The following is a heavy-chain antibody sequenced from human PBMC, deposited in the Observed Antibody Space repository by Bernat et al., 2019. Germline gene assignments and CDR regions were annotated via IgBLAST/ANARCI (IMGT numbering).Heavy chain of an antibody. D-gene: IGHD2-21*02. J-gene: IGHJ6*02. CDR3: ASRCGGDCYRYYYYGMDV. V-gene: IGHV4-39*01. CDR2: IYYSGST. CDR1: GGSISSSSYY. Sequence: QLQLQESGPGLVKPSETLSLTCTVSGGSISSSSYYWGWIRQPPGKGLEWIGSIYYSGSTYYNPSLKSRVTISVDTSKNQFSLKLSSVTAADTAVYYCASRCGGDCYRYYYYGMDVWGQGTTVTVSS.